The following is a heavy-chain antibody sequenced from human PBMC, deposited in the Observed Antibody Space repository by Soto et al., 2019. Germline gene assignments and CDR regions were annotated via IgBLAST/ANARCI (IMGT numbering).Heavy chain of an antibody. CDR2: IYYSGMT. CDR3: ARGGGPYYYDSSGYYY. CDR1: GGSVSSGSYY. V-gene: IGHV4-61*01. D-gene: IGHD3-22*01. J-gene: IGHJ4*02. Sequence: SETLSLTCTVSGGSVSSGSYYWSWIRHPPGKGLEWIGYIYYSGMTNYNPSLKSRVTISVDTSKNQFSLKLSSVTAADTAVYYCARGGGPYYYDSSGYYYWGQGTLVTVSS.